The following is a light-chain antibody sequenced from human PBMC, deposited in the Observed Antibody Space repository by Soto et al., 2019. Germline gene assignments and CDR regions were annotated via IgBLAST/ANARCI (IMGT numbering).Light chain of an antibody. V-gene: IGKV3D-20*02. CDR3: QQRSNWPWT. CDR2: GAS. J-gene: IGKJ1*01. Sequence: EIVLTQSPGTLSLSPGERATLSCRASQSVSSSYLAWYQQKPGQAPRLLIYGASSRATGIPARFSGSGSGTDFTLTIRSLEPEDFAVYYCQQRSNWPWTFGQGTKVDIK. CDR1: QSVSSSY.